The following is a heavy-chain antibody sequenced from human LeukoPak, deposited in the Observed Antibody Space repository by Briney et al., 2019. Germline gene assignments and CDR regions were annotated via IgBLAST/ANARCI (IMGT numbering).Heavy chain of an antibody. J-gene: IGHJ4*02. D-gene: IGHD6-13*01. CDR1: GGSISSYY. V-gene: IGHV4-59*01. CDR3: ARGVYIAAAQYGY. CDR2: IYYSGTT. Sequence: ETLSLTCTVSGGSISSYYWSWIRQPPGKGLEWIGYIYYSGTTNYNPSLKSRVTISVDTSKNQFSLKLSSVTAADTAVYHCARGVYIAAAQYGYWGQGTLVTVSS.